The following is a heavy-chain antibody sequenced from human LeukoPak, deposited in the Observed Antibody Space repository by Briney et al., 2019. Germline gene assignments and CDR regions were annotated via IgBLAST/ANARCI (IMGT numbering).Heavy chain of an antibody. CDR3: AKDGGNYYGSSGRQNYFDY. CDR1: GFTFDDYA. D-gene: IGHD3-22*01. V-gene: IGHV3-9*01. CDR2: ISWNSGDI. Sequence: PGRSLRLSCAASGFTFDDYAMHWVRQAPGKGLEWVSRISWNSGDIGYTDSVKGRFTVSRDNAKNSLFLEMNSLRAEDTALYYCAKDGGNYYGSSGRQNYFDYWGQGTLVTVSS. J-gene: IGHJ4*02.